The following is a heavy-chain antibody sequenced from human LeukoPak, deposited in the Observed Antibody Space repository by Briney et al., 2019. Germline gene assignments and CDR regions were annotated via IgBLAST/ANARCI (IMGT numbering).Heavy chain of an antibody. Sequence: GESLKISCKGSGYSFTSYWIGWVRQAPGQGLEWMGWISAYNGNTNYAQKLQGRVTMTTDTSTSTAYMELRSLRSDDTAVYYCARFSWNDLYWFDPWGQGTLVTVSS. D-gene: IGHD1-1*01. J-gene: IGHJ5*02. CDR1: GYSFTSYW. CDR2: ISAYNGNT. V-gene: IGHV1-18*04. CDR3: ARFSWNDLYWFDP.